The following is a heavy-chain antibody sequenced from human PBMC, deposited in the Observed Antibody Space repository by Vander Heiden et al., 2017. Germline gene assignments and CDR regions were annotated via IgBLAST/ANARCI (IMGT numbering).Heavy chain of an antibody. J-gene: IGHJ3*02. CDR3: ARMTIRPWSGPFDI. Sequence: QATLKETGPVLEKPTETLTLTCTVPGFPLSNARMGVSWIRQPPGKALEWLAHIFSNDEKSYSTSLKSRLTISKDTSKRQVVLTMTNMDPVDTATYYCARMTIRPWSGPFDIWGQGTMVTVSS. D-gene: IGHD3-3*01. V-gene: IGHV2-26*01. CDR2: IFSNDEK. CDR1: GFPLSNARMG.